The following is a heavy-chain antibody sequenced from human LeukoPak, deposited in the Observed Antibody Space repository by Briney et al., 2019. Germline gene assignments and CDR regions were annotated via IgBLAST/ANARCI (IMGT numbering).Heavy chain of an antibody. CDR2: IIPIFGTA. V-gene: IGHV1-69*06. Sequence: ASVKVSCKASGGTFSSYAISWVRQAPGQGLEWMGGIIPIFGTANYAQKFQGRVTITADKSTSTAYMELSSLRSEDTAVYYCVSQGNARGFCYYWGQGTLVTVSS. CDR3: VSQGNARGFCYY. D-gene: IGHD1-1*01. J-gene: IGHJ4*02. CDR1: GGTFSSYA.